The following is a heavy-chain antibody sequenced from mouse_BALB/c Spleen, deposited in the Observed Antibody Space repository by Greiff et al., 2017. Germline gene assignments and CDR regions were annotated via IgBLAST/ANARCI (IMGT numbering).Heavy chain of an antibody. CDR3: ARHEGYDGYYAMDY. CDR2: ISSGGSYT. J-gene: IGHJ4*01. V-gene: IGHV5-6*02. Sequence: EVMLVESGGDLVKPGGSLKLSCAASGFTFSSYGMSWVRQTPDKRLEWVATISSGGSYTYYPDSVKGRFTISRDNAKNTLYLQMSSLKSEDTAMYYCARHEGYDGYYAMDYWGQGTSVTVSS. D-gene: IGHD2-14*01. CDR1: GFTFSSYG.